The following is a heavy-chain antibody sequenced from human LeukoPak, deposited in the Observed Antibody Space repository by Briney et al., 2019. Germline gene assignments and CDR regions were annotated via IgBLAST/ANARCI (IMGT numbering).Heavy chain of an antibody. CDR1: GFTFSSYW. CDR3: ARVKDYYDSSGYNRYFDY. J-gene: IGHJ4*02. D-gene: IGHD3-22*01. CDR2: INSDGSST. Sequence: PGGSLRLSCAASGFTFSSYWMHWVRHAPGKGLVWVSRINSDGSSTSYADSVKGRFTISRDNAKNTLYLQMNSLRAEDTAVYYCARVKDYYDSSGYNRYFDYWGQGTLVTVSS. V-gene: IGHV3-74*01.